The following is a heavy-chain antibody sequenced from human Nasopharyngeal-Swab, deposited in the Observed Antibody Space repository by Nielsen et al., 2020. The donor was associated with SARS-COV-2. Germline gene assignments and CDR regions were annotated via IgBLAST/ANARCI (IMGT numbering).Heavy chain of an antibody. CDR2: IDPSDSYT. D-gene: IGHD1-26*01. V-gene: IGHV5-10-1*01. CDR3: ARGRTSSGSSAYYYYGMDV. Sequence: GESLKISCKGSGYTFTSYWISWVRQMPGKGLEWMGRIDPSDSYTNYNPSFQGHVTISVDKSISTAYLQWSSLKASDTAMYYCARGRTSSGSSAYYYYGMDVWGQGTTVTVSS. CDR1: GYTFTSYW. J-gene: IGHJ6*02.